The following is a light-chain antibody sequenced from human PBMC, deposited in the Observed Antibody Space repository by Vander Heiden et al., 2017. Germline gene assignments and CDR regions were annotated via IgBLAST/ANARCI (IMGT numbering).Light chain of an antibody. V-gene: IGKV4-1*01. Sequence: DIVMTQSPDSLAVSLGERATTHCKSSHSVLYSHNNKNCLHWFQQKPGQPPKLLISWASTRESGVPDRFSGSVSGTDVTLTISSLQAEDVAVYYCQQYYTSPWTFGQGTKVEI. CDR1: HSVLYSHNNKNC. CDR3: QQYYTSPWT. J-gene: IGKJ1*01. CDR2: WAS.